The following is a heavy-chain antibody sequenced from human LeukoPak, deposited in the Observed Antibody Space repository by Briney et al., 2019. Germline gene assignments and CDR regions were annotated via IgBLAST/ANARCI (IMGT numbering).Heavy chain of an antibody. CDR1: GSSISSYY. CDR2: IYYSGST. CDR3: ARDRSAWIDP. D-gene: IGHD3-3*01. V-gene: IGHV4-59*12. J-gene: IGHJ5*02. Sequence: SETLSLTCTVSGSSISSYYWSWIRQPPGKGLEWIGYIYYSGSTNYNPSLKSRVTMSVDTSKNQFSLKLSSVTAADTAVYYCARDRSAWIDPWGQGTLVTVSS.